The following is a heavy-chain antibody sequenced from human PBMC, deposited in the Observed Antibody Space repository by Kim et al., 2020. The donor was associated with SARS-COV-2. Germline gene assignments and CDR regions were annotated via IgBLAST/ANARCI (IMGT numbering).Heavy chain of an antibody. CDR2: ISWNSGSI. CDR3: AKDRALYYDSSGPRGPFDY. J-gene: IGHJ4*02. CDR1: GFTFDDYA. D-gene: IGHD3-22*01. V-gene: IGHV3-9*01. Sequence: GGSLRLSCAASGFTFDDYAMHWVRQAPGKGLEWVSGISWNSGSIGDADAVKGRFTISSDNAKNTLYLQMNSLRAEDTALYYCAKDRALYYDSSGPRGPFDYWGQGTLVTVSS.